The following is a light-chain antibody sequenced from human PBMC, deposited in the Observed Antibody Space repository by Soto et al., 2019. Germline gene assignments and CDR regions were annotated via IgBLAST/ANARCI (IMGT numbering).Light chain of an antibody. J-gene: IGKJ1*01. CDR1: QSVSSN. CDR2: GAS. Sequence: EIVMTQSPATLSVSPGERATLSCRASQSVSSNLAWYQQKHGQAPRLLIYGASTRATGIPARFSGSGSGTEFTLTISSLQSEDFAGYYCQQYNNWWTFGQGTKVEIK. V-gene: IGKV3-15*01. CDR3: QQYNNWWT.